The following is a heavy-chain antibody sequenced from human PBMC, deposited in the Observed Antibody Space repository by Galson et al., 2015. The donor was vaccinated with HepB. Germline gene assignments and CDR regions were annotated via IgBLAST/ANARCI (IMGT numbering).Heavy chain of an antibody. J-gene: IGHJ4*02. CDR1: GDSVSSNSAA. V-gene: IGHV6-1*01. CDR2: TYYRSKWYN. Sequence: CAISGDSVSSNSAAWSWIRQSPSRGLEWLGRTYYRSKWYNDYAVSVKSRITINPDTSKNQFSLQLNSVTPEDTAVYYCARVWSRDGYNRYYFDYWGQGTLVTVSS. CDR3: ARVWSRDGYNRYYFDY. D-gene: IGHD5-24*01.